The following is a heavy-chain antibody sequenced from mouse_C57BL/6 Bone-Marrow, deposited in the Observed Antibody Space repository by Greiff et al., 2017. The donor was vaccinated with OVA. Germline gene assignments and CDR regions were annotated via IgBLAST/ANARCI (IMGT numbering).Heavy chain of an antibody. CDR3: ASPKLGRRDYFDY. CDR1: GYTFTGYW. D-gene: IGHD4-1*01. J-gene: IGHJ2*01. Sequence: VQLQESGAELMKPGASVKLSCKATGYTFTGYWIEWVKQRPGHGLEWIGEILPGSGSTNYTEKFKGKATFTADTSSNTAYMQLSSLTTEDSAIYYCASPKLGRRDYFDYWGQGTTLTVSS. V-gene: IGHV1-9*01. CDR2: ILPGSGST.